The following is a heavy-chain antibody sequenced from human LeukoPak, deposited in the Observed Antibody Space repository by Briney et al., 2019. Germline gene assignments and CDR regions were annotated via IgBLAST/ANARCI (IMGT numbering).Heavy chain of an antibody. D-gene: IGHD3-16*02. V-gene: IGHV3-30*03. CDR3: ARDSMITFGGVIVTGVFDY. CDR2: ISYDGINK. CDR1: GITITDHY. J-gene: IGHJ4*02. Sequence: GGSLRLSCVVSGITITDHYMGWVRQAPGKGLEGVAVISYDGINKYYADSVKGRFTISRDNSKNTLYLQMNSLRAEDTAVYYCARDSMITFGGVIVTGVFDYWGQGTLVTVSS.